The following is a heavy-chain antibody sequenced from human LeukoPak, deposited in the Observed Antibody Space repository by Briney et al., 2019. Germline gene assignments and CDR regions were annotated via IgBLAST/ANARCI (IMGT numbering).Heavy chain of an antibody. CDR3: ARGRSFRTLPFDY. V-gene: IGHV4-34*01. CDR2: INHSGST. J-gene: IGHJ4*02. CDR1: GGYFSGYY. Sequence: SETLSRTSAVYGGYFSGYYWSWIRQPPGKELEWIGEINHSGSTNYNPSLKSRVTISVDTSNNQFSLKLSSVTAADTAVYYCARGRSFRTLPFDYWGQGTLVTVSS. D-gene: IGHD1-14*01.